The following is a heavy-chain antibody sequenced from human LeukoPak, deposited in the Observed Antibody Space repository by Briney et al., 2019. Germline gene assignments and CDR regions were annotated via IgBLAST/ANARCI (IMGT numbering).Heavy chain of an antibody. Sequence: SQTLSLTCTVSGGSISSGSYYWSWIRQPAGKGLEWIGRIYTSGSTNYNPSLKSRVTISVDTSKNQFSLKLSSVTAADTAVYYCARGYDYYYYYYMDVWGKGTTVTVSS. V-gene: IGHV4-61*02. D-gene: IGHD5-12*01. CDR1: GGSISSGSYY. CDR3: ARGYDYYYYYYMDV. CDR2: IYTSGST. J-gene: IGHJ6*03.